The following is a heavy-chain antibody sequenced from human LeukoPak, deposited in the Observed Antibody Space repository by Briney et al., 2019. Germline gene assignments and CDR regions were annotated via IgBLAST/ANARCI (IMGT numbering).Heavy chain of an antibody. CDR3: AVAYDRSGYWKTFDY. CDR2: ISGSGGST. V-gene: IGHV3-23*01. Sequence: PGGSLRLSCAASGVTFSSYAMSWVRQAPGKGLEWVSAISGSGGSTYYADSVKGRFTISRDNSKNTLYLQMNSLRAEDTAVYYCAVAYDRSGYWKTFDYWGQGTLVTVSS. CDR1: GVTFSSYA. J-gene: IGHJ4*02. D-gene: IGHD3-22*01.